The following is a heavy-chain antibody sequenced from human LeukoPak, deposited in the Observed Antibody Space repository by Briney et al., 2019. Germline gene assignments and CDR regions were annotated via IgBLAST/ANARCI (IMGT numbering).Heavy chain of an antibody. CDR3: ARLPKSAGRGAFDI. J-gene: IGHJ3*02. D-gene: IGHD1-1*01. V-gene: IGHV3-66*04. CDR1: GFTVSSNY. Sequence: PGGSLRLSCAASGFTVSSNYMSWVRQAPGKGLEWVSVIYSGGSTYYADSVKGRFTISRDNSKNTLYLQMNSLRAEDTAVYYCARLPKSAGRGAFDIWGQGTMVTVSS. CDR2: IYSGGST.